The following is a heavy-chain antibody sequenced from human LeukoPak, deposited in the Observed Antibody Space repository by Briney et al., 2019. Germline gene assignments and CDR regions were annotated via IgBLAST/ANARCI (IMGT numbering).Heavy chain of an antibody. Sequence: ASVKVSCKASGYTFTSYYMHWVRQAPGQGLEWMGIINPSGGSTSYAQKFQGRVTMTRDMSTSTVYMELSSLRSEDTAVYYCATSTGCSGGSCSFGRPHWCFDLWGRGTLVTVSS. CDR2: INPSGGST. CDR3: ATSTGCSGGSCSFGRPHWCFDL. J-gene: IGHJ2*01. D-gene: IGHD2-15*01. CDR1: GYTFTSYY. V-gene: IGHV1-46*01.